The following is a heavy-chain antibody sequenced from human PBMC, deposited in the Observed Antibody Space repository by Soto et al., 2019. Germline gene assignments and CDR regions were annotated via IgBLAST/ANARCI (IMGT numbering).Heavy chain of an antibody. CDR1: GYSIGTYNW. J-gene: IGHJ4*02. Sequence: QLQLQESGPGLVKPSDTLSLTCAVPGYSIGTYNWWAWIRQPPGKGLEWIGYLYYTGTVYYNLSLKNRVSMSVDTARDQFSLRLSSVTAADTAVYYCARTARLKTGQLDYWGQGALVTVSS. CDR2: LYYTGTV. D-gene: IGHD3-9*01. V-gene: IGHV4-28*05. CDR3: ARTARLKTGQLDY.